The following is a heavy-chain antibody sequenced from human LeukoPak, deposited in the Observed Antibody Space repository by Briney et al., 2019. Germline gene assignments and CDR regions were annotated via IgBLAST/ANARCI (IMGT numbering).Heavy chain of an antibody. CDR3: ARCKDYYVSGSYYKTFDY. J-gene: IGHJ4*02. D-gene: IGHD3-10*01. V-gene: IGHV4-39*07. CDR2: IPYSGST. CDR1: GDSISSSSYY. Sequence: ETLSLTCTVSGDSISSSSYYWGWIRQPPGKGLEWIGSIPYSGSTYYNPSLKSRVTISVDTSKNQFSLKLSSVTAADTAVYYCARCKDYYVSGSYYKTFDYWGQGTLVTVSS.